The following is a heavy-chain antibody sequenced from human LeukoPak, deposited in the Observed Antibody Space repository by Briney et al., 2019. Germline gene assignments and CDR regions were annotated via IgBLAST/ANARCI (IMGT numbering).Heavy chain of an antibody. D-gene: IGHD2/OR15-2a*01. V-gene: IGHV3-30*04. Sequence: GRSLRLSCAASGFTFSSYAMYWVRQAPGKGLEWVAVISYDGSDKFYADSVKGRFTISRDSSKNSLYLQMNSLRAEDTAVYYCARFTLHAFDIWGQGTMVTVSS. J-gene: IGHJ3*02. CDR1: GFTFSSYA. CDR3: ARFTLHAFDI. CDR2: ISYDGSDK.